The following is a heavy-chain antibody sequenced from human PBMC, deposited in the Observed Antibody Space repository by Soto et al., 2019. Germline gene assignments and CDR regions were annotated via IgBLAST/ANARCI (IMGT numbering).Heavy chain of an antibody. J-gene: IGHJ6*02. CDR2: ISGSGGST. CDR3: AKWDDYYYGMDV. CDR1: GFTFSSYA. Sequence: GGSLRLSCAASGFTFSSYAMSWVRQAPGKGLEWVSAISGSGGSTYYADSVKGRFTISRDNSKNTPYLQMNSLRAEDTAVYYCAKWDDYYYGMDVWGQGTTVTVSS. V-gene: IGHV3-23*01. D-gene: IGHD1-26*01.